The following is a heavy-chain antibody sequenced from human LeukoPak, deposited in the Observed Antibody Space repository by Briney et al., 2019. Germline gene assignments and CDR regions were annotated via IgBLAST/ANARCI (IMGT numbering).Heavy chain of an antibody. CDR2: INPNSGGT. CDR1: GYTFTGYY. D-gene: IGHD2-15*01. CDR3: AREGEDSEDTNWFDP. V-gene: IGHV1-2*02. J-gene: IGHJ5*02. Sequence: ASMKVSCKASGYTFTGYYMHWVRQAPGQGLEWMGWINPNSGGTNYAQKFQGRVTMTRDTSISTAYMELSRLRSDDTAVYYCAREGEDSEDTNWFDPWGQGTLVTVSS.